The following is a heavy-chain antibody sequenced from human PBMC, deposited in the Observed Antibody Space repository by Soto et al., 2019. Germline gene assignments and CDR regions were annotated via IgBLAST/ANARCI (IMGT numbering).Heavy chain of an antibody. CDR3: ASIVVVAATLRGGFDP. CDR1: GGSISSGGYY. V-gene: IGHV4-31*03. Sequence: LSLTCTVSGGSISSGGYYWSWIRQHPGKGLEWIGYIYYSGSTYYNPSLKSRVTISVDTSKNQFSLKLSYVTAADTAVYYCASIVVVAATLRGGFDPWGQGTLVTVSS. J-gene: IGHJ5*02. CDR2: IYYSGST. D-gene: IGHD2-15*01.